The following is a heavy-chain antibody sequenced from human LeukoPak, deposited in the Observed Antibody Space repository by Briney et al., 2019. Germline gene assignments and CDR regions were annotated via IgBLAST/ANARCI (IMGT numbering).Heavy chain of an antibody. CDR3: ARESGSGSYYNAHYYYYYMDV. CDR2: MNPNSGNT. D-gene: IGHD3-10*01. Sequence: ASVKVSCKASGYTFTSYDINWVRQATGQGLEWMGRMNPNSGNTGYAQKFQGRVTMTRNTSISTAYMELSSLRSEDTAVYYCARESGSGSYYNAHYYYYYMDVWGKGTTVTISS. J-gene: IGHJ6*03. V-gene: IGHV1-8*01. CDR1: GYTFTSYD.